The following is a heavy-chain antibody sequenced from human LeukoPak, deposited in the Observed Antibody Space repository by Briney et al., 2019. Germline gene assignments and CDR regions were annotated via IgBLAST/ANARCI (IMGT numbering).Heavy chain of an antibody. CDR2: ISYDGSNK. J-gene: IGHJ4*02. D-gene: IGHD3-10*01. Sequence: GGSLRLSCAASGFTFSSYAMHWVRQAPGKGLEWVAVISYDGSNKYYADSVKGRFTISRDNSKNTLYLQMNSLRAEDTAVYYCARDSMVRGVIINFDYWGQGTLVTVSS. CDR1: GFTFSSYA. CDR3: ARDSMVRGVIINFDY. V-gene: IGHV3-30*04.